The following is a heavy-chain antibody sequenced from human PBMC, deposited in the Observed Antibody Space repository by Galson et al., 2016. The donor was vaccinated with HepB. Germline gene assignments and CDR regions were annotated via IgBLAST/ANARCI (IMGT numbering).Heavy chain of an antibody. V-gene: IGHV3-23*01. D-gene: IGHD3-10*01. CDR3: AKVVGRFGSGGDAFDI. J-gene: IGHJ3*02. CDR2: ISGTGGTT. Sequence: SLRLSCAVSGFTFISYAMSWVRQAPGKRLEWVSAISGTGGTTHYADSVQGRFTISRDNSKNTLYLQINSLRAEDTAVYYCAKVVGRFGSGGDAFDIWGQGTMVTVSS. CDR1: GFTFISYA.